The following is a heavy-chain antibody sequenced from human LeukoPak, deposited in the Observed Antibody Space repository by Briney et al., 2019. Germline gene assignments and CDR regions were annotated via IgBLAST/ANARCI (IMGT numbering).Heavy chain of an antibody. CDR2: IKRKTDGGTT. CDR3: TTVGGSYSAEYFQN. V-gene: IGHV3-15*01. Sequence: GGSLRLSCAASGFTFSDAWMSWVRQAPGKGLECVGRIKRKTDGGTTDYAAPVKGRFSISRDDSENTLYLQMNSLKTEDTAVYYCTTVGGSYSAEYFQNWGQGTLVTVSS. J-gene: IGHJ1*01. D-gene: IGHD1-26*01. CDR1: GFTFSDAW.